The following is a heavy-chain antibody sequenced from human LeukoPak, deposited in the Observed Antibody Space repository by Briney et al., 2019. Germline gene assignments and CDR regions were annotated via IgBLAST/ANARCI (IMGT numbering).Heavy chain of an antibody. CDR2: INWNGGST. D-gene: IGHD6-19*01. CDR1: GFTFDDYG. Sequence: GGSLRLSCAASGFTFDDYGMSWVRQAPGKGLEWVSGINWNGGSTGYADSVKGRFTISRDNAKNSLYLQMNSLRAEDTALYHCARDRSQAVAGDYYYYGMDVWGQGTTVTVSS. V-gene: IGHV3-20*01. J-gene: IGHJ6*02. CDR3: ARDRSQAVAGDYYYYGMDV.